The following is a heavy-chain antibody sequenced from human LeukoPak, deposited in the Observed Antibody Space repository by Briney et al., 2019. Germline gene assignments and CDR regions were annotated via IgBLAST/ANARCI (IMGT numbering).Heavy chain of an antibody. V-gene: IGHV1-18*04. CDR1: GSTFTSYG. D-gene: IGHD6-13*01. Sequence: ASVTVSCKSSGSTFTSYGVSWLRQAPGQPLEWMGWISAYNCNTNYAQKLQDRLTMTTDTSTSTAYMDLRTLRSDATAVSSCERRQYTSSLNSDAWGQATLVTVSS. CDR2: ISAYNCNT. J-gene: IGHJ5*02. CDR3: ERRQYTSSLNSDA.